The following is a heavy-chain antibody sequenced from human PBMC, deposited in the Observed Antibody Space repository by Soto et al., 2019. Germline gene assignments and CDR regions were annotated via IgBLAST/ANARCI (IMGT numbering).Heavy chain of an antibody. CDR2: IYYTGST. V-gene: IGHV4-59*07. CDR3: AKYRRTEAEGFTLDY. J-gene: IGHJ4*02. D-gene: IGHD6-13*01. Sequence: PXDTLSLTCAVSGYCINHYYWSWIRQPPGKRPEWIGYIYYTGSTTYNPSLESRVTMSVDTSRNQFSLKLSSVNAADTAVYYCAKYRRTEAEGFTLDYWGRGTLVTVSS. CDR1: GYCINHYY.